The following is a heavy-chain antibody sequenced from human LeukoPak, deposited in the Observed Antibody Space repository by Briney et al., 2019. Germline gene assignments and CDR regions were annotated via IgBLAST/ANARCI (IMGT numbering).Heavy chain of an antibody. Sequence: PSETLSLTCAVYGGSFSGYYWSWIRQPPGKGLEWIGEINHSGSTNYNPSLKSRVTISVDTSKNQFSLKLSSVTAADTAVYYCAREGALLSFGELSQRTNYFYYWGQGTLVTVSS. J-gene: IGHJ4*02. D-gene: IGHD3-10*01. CDR2: INHSGST. V-gene: IGHV4-34*01. CDR3: AREGALLSFGELSQRTNYFYY. CDR1: GGSFSGYY.